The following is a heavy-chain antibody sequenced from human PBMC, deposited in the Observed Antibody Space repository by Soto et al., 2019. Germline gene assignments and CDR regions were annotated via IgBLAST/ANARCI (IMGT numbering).Heavy chain of an antibody. Sequence: QVQLVESGGGVVQPGRSLRLSCAASGFTFSNYGMHWVRQAPGKGLAWVAIIWFDGSNQFYADSVKGRFTISRDNSKNRLYLQMNNLRAEDTAVYYCARGASGSDILWGHNRPYFFDSWGQGSLVTVSS. D-gene: IGHD3-10*01. CDR2: IWFDGSNQ. CDR1: GFTFSNYG. CDR3: ARGASGSDILWGHNRPYFFDS. V-gene: IGHV3-33*01. J-gene: IGHJ4*01.